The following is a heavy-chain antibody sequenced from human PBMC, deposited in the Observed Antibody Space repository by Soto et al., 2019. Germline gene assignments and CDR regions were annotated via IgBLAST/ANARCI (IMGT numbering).Heavy chain of an antibody. Sequence: SETLSLTCTVSGVSISSGGYYWSWIRQHPGKGLEWIGYIYYSGSTYYNPSLKSRVTISVDTSKNQFSLKLSSVTAADTAVYYCARDRISSIGGGSWFDPWGQGTLVTVSS. V-gene: IGHV4-31*03. CDR1: GVSISSGGYY. D-gene: IGHD6-25*01. J-gene: IGHJ5*02. CDR3: ARDRISSIGGGSWFDP. CDR2: IYYSGST.